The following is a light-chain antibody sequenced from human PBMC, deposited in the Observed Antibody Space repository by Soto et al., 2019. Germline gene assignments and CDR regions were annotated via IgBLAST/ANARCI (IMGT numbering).Light chain of an antibody. Sequence: QSVLTQPRSVSGPPGQSVSISCSGTSSDVGTYNYVSWYQQHPGKAPKLMIYDVSKRPSGVPDRFSGSKSGNTASLTISGLQAEDEADYYCASYAGTYTVFGGGTKVTVL. J-gene: IGLJ2*01. CDR2: DVS. CDR1: SSDVGTYNY. V-gene: IGLV2-11*01. CDR3: ASYAGTYTV.